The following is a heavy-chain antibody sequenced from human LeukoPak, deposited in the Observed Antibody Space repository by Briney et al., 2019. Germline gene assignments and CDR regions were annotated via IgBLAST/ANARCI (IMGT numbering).Heavy chain of an antibody. CDR2: MLDRGRT. V-gene: IGHV4-39*02. CDR1: GFSITTSSNY. D-gene: IGHD3-16*01. Sequence: SGTLSLSCAVSGFSITTSSNYWGCNRPTPGKGREWIGCMLDRGRTYYSPSLRRRVIISVDATKNHFFLTLSAVTDAATAVYCCSRRGGWGAALSIFDSWGQGTLVTVSS. J-gene: IGHJ4*02. CDR3: SRRGGWGAALSIFDS.